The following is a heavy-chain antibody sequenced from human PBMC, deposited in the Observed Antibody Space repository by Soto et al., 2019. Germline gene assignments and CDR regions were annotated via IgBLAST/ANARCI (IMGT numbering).Heavy chain of an antibody. D-gene: IGHD6-19*01. V-gene: IGHV4-39*01. J-gene: IGHJ4*02. Sequence: QLQLQESGPGLVKPSETLSLTCIVSGGSITRNNHYWGWVRQSPGKVLEWIGSILYSGSTNYNTSLKIRVTLSVETSKNQFALKMSSVTAADTALYYCARLGSSGWYQGSYFDYWGQGTLVTVSS. CDR3: ARLGSSGWYQGSYFDY. CDR2: ILYSGST. CDR1: GGSITRNNHY.